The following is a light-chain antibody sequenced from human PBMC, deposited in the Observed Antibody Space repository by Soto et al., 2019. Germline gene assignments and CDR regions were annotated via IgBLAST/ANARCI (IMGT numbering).Light chain of an antibody. J-gene: IGKJ1*01. V-gene: IGKV3-15*01. Sequence: EIVMTQSPATLSVSPGERATLSCRASQSVSSNLAWYQQKPGQAPRLLIYGASTRATGIPARFSGSGSGTVFTLTINSLQSEDFAVYYCQQYNNWPPWTFGQGTKVEIK. CDR2: GAS. CDR3: QQYNNWPPWT. CDR1: QSVSSN.